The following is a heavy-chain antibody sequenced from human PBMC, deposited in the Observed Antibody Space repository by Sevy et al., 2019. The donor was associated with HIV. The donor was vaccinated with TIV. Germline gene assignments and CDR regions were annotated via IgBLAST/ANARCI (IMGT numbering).Heavy chain of an antibody. J-gene: IGHJ4*02. CDR2: TYYSGST. V-gene: IGHV4-39*02. D-gene: IGHD2-2*01. CDR1: GGSISSSSYY. Sequence: SETLSLTCTVSGGSISSSSYYWGWIRQPPGKGLEWIGSTYYSGSTYYNPSLKSRVTISVDTSKNQFSLKLSSVTAADTAVYYCARDGGCSSTSCLLYFDYWGQGTPVTVSS. CDR3: ARDGGCSSTSCLLYFDY.